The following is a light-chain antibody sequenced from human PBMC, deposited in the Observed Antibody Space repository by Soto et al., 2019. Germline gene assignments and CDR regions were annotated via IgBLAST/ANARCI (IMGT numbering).Light chain of an antibody. CDR2: GAS. CDR3: QKYNSAPRT. V-gene: IGKV1-27*01. J-gene: IGKJ1*01. Sequence: DIQMTQSPSSLSASVGDRVSITCRASQGSNNYLAWYQQKPGEVPKLLIYGASTLKSGVPSRFSGSGSGTDFTLTISSLQPEDFAIYYCQKYNSAPRTFGQGTKVEIK. CDR1: QGSNNY.